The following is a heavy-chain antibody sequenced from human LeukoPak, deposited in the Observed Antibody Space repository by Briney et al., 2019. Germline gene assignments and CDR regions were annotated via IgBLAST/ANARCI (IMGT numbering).Heavy chain of an antibody. D-gene: IGHD4-23*01. J-gene: IGHJ4*02. Sequence: PGGSLRLSCVGSGFTFGDYGMSWVRQAPGKGLEWVSSFSASGGSTYYADSVKGRFTISRDNSKNIMFLQMNSLRAEDTAIYYCVKAPTATVVFFESWGQGGLVIVSS. CDR2: FSASGGST. CDR3: VKAPTATVVFFES. CDR1: GFTFGDYG. V-gene: IGHV3-23*01.